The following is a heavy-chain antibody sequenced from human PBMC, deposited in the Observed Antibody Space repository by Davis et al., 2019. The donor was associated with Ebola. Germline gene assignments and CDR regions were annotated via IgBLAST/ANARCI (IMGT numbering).Heavy chain of an antibody. CDR1: GFTFSSHA. Sequence: PGGSLRLSCAASGFTFSSHAMHWVRQAPGKGLEWAAVISYDGSNQYYADSVKGRFTISRDNSKNTLYGQRNSLRAEDTAVYYCARGLVVMGPAGAFDIGGQGTMVTVSS. CDR2: ISYDGSNQ. CDR3: ARGLVVMGPAGAFDI. V-gene: IGHV3-30-3*01. D-gene: IGHD2-21*01. J-gene: IGHJ3*02.